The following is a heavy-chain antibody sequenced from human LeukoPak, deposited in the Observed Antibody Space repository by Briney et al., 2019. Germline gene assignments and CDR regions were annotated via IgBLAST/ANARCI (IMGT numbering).Heavy chain of an antibody. J-gene: IGHJ4*02. CDR1: GFTFSSYG. V-gene: IGHV3-21*01. CDR3: ARDPTQWLRYGHFDY. D-gene: IGHD5-12*01. Sequence: PGGSLRLSCAASGFTFSSYGMHWVRQAPGKGLEWVSSINNVASHIYYADSVKGRFTISRDNAKNSLYLQMNSLRAEDTAVYYCARDPTQWLRYGHFDYWGQGTLVTVSS. CDR2: INNVASHI.